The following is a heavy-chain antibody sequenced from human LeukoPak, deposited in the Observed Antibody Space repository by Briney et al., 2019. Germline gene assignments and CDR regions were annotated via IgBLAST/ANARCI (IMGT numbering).Heavy chain of an antibody. J-gene: IGHJ6*02. CDR2: IYYSGST. CDR3: ARGHRSSSAYHCNAMDV. Sequence: PSETLSLTCTVSGGSISSYYWSWIRQPPGKGLEWIGYIYYSGSTNYNPSLKSRVTISVDTSKNQFSLSLSSVTAADTAVYYCARGHRSSSAYHCNAMDVWGQGTTVTVSS. D-gene: IGHD2-15*01. CDR1: GGSISSYY. V-gene: IGHV4-59*01.